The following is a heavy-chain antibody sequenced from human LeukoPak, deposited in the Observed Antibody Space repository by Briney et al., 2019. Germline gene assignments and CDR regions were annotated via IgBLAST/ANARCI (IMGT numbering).Heavy chain of an antibody. V-gene: IGHV4-30-2*01. Sequence: SSETLSLTCTVSGGSISSGGYYWSWIRQPPGKGLEWIGYIYHSGSTYYNPSLKSRVTISVDTSKNQFSLKLSSVTAADTAVYYCAREQGYYYGSGSRIDYWGQGTLVTVSS. CDR2: IYHSGST. D-gene: IGHD3-10*01. J-gene: IGHJ4*02. CDR1: GGSISSGGYY. CDR3: AREQGYYYGSGSRIDY.